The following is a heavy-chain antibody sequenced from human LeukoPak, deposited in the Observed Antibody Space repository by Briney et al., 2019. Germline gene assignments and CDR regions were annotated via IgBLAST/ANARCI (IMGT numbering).Heavy chain of an antibody. Sequence: PSETLSLTCTFSGGSISSYHWNWIRQTPGKGLEWIGNMYYTGVSNYNPSLKSRVAISVDSSKNQFSLKVTSVTAADTAIYYCTTIKRGDIFGYFDFWGQGALVTVSS. J-gene: IGHJ4*02. D-gene: IGHD5-18*01. CDR3: TTIKRGDIFGYFDF. CDR1: GGSISSYH. CDR2: MYYTGVS. V-gene: IGHV4-59*01.